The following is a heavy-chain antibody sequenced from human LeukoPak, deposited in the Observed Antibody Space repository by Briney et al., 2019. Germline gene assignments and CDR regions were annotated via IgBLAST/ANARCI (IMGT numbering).Heavy chain of an antibody. V-gene: IGHV5-51*01. CDR3: ARPLDFGGNSNWYFDL. Sequence: GESLQISCKGTEFSFINYWIAWVRQMPGKGLEWMGIIYPGDSDTKISPSFEGQVTISADKSISTAYLHLSGLKASDTAMYYCARPLDFGGNSNWYFDLWGRGTLLTVSS. CDR1: EFSFINYW. D-gene: IGHD4-23*01. J-gene: IGHJ2*01. CDR2: IYPGDSDT.